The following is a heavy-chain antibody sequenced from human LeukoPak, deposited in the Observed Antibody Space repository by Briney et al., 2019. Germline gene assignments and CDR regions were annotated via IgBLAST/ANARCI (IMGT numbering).Heavy chain of an antibody. CDR2: ISGSGGST. Sequence: GGSLRLSCVASGFTFSNYAMSWVRQAPGKGLEWVSAISGSGGSTYYADSVKGRFTISRDNSKNTLYLQMNSLRAEDTAVYYCAKDRGGGIVGARAFDIWGQGTMVTVSS. V-gene: IGHV3-23*01. CDR1: GFTFSNYA. D-gene: IGHD1-26*01. J-gene: IGHJ3*02. CDR3: AKDRGGGIVGARAFDI.